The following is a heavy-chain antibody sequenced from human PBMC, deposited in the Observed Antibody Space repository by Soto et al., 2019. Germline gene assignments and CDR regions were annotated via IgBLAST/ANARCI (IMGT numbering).Heavy chain of an antibody. CDR3: ARLVWYCSGGSCRRWFDP. CDR2: IYYSGST. D-gene: IGHD2-15*01. V-gene: IGHV4-39*01. Sequence: TLSLSCPLAGTSFPSSSSYCEWVRQPPGKGLEWIGSIYYSGSTYYNPSLKSRVTISVDTSKNQFSLKLSSVTAADTAVYYCARLVWYCSGGSCRRWFDPWGQG. CDR1: GTSFPSSSSY. J-gene: IGHJ5*02.